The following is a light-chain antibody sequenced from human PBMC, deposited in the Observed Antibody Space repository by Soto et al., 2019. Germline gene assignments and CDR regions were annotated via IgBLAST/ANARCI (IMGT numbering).Light chain of an antibody. CDR3: QHYGSSPFT. CDR2: GAS. Sequence: PGERATLSCRASQSVSSTYLAWYQQKPGQAPRLLIYGASSRATGIPDRFSGSGSGTDFTLTISRLEPEDFAVYYCQHYGSSPFTFGPGTTVDIK. V-gene: IGKV3-20*01. J-gene: IGKJ3*01. CDR1: QSVSSTY.